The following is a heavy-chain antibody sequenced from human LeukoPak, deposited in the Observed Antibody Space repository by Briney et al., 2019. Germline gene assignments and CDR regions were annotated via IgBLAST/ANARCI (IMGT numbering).Heavy chain of an antibody. CDR2: ISTAGSTI. CDR1: GFIFSDYY. J-gene: IGHJ4*02. D-gene: IGHD1-7*01. V-gene: IGHV3-11*04. CDR3: ARGYNWNYPIDY. Sequence: GGSLRLSCAASGFIFSDYYMSWIRQAPGKGLEWVSYISTAGSTIYYADSVKGRFTISRDNAKNSLYLQMNSLRAEDTAVYYCARGYNWNYPIDYWGQGTLVTVSS.